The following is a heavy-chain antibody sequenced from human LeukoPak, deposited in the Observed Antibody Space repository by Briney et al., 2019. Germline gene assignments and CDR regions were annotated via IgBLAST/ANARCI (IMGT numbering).Heavy chain of an antibody. Sequence: GGSLRLSCAISGFTFSACELTWVRQAPGKGLEWVSYISRSGSTRYYAGSVKGRFTISRDNAKNSLYLQMNSLRDEDTAVYYCARGILSGLDYWGQGTLVTVSS. V-gene: IGHV3-48*03. CDR2: ISRSGSTR. CDR1: GFTFSACE. D-gene: IGHD2/OR15-2a*01. J-gene: IGHJ4*02. CDR3: ARGILSGLDY.